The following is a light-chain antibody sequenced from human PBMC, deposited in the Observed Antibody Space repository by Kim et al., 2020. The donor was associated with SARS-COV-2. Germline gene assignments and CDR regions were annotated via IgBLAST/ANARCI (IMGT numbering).Light chain of an antibody. V-gene: IGKV1-16*02. CDR1: QDIINY. Sequence: ASVGDRVTITCRASQDIINYLVWFQQKPGEAPKSLIYGASSLQSGVPSKFSGSGSGTDFTLTISNLQPEDSATYYCQHFRSYPLTFGGGTKVDIK. CDR2: GAS. J-gene: IGKJ4*01. CDR3: QHFRSYPLT.